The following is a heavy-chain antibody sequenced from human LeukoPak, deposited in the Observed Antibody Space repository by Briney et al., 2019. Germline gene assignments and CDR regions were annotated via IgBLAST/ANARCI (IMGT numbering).Heavy chain of an antibody. CDR1: GFTFSSYA. CDR3: AKDWGDLSFYFDY. J-gene: IGHJ4*02. Sequence: PGASLRLSCAASGFTFSSYAMSWVRQAPGEGLEWVSAISGCGGSTYYADSVKGRFTISRDNSKNTMYLQMNSLRAEDTAVYYCAKDWGDLSFYFDYWGQGTLVTVSS. V-gene: IGHV3-23*01. CDR2: ISGCGGST. D-gene: IGHD3-16*01.